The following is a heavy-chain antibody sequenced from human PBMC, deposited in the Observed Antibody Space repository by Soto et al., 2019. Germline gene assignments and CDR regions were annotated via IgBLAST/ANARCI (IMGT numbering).Heavy chain of an antibody. V-gene: IGHV1-69*01. J-gene: IGHJ4*02. CDR3: ARVKEMATITAFDY. CDR1: GGTFSSYA. CDR2: IIPIFGTA. Sequence: QVQLVQSGAEVKKSGSSVKVSCKASGGTFSSYAISWVRQAPGQGLEWMGGIIPIFGTANYAQKFQGRVTITADESTSTAYMELSSLRSEDTAVYYCARVKEMATITAFDYWGQGTLVTVSS. D-gene: IGHD5-12*01.